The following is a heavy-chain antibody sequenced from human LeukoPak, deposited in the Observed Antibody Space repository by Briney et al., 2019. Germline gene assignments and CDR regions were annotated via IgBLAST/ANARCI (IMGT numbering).Heavy chain of an antibody. V-gene: IGHV3-23*01. CDR3: AKEGNGDYYFDY. CDR2: ISGSGGST. Sequence: GGSLRLSCAAPGFTFSSYAMSWVRQAPGKGLEWVSAISGSGGSTYYADAVKGRFTISRDNSKNTLYLQMNSLRAEDTAVYYCAKEGNGDYYFDYWGQGTLVTVSS. D-gene: IGHD4-17*01. CDR1: GFTFSSYA. J-gene: IGHJ4*02.